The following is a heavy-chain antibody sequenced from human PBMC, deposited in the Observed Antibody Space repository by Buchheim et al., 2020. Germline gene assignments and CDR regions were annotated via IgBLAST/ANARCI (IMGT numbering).Heavy chain of an antibody. CDR3: ARRYHGDNYYDSSGYYYYFDY. V-gene: IGHV3-7*01. Sequence: VQLVESGGGVVQPGGSLRLSCAASGFAFKTYGMHWVRQAPGKGLEWVANIKQDGSEKYYVDSVKGRFTISRDNAKNSLYLQMNSLRAEDTAVYYCARRYHGDNYYDSSGYYYYFDYWGQGTL. J-gene: IGHJ4*02. CDR2: IKQDGSEK. CDR1: GFAFKTYG. D-gene: IGHD3-22*01.